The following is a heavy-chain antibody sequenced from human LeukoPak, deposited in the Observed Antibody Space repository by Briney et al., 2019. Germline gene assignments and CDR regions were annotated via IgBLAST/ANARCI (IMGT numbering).Heavy chain of an antibody. Sequence: GGSLRLSCAASGYTFSSYDMSWVRQAPGKGLEWVSVISTSGGSTYHADSVKGRFIISRDNSKNTLYLQMNSLRAEDTAAYYCAKGRARTNGVCHFDYWGRGTLVTVSS. CDR2: ISTSGGST. CDR3: AKGRARTNGVCHFDY. CDR1: GYTFSSYD. J-gene: IGHJ4*02. V-gene: IGHV3-23*01. D-gene: IGHD2-8*01.